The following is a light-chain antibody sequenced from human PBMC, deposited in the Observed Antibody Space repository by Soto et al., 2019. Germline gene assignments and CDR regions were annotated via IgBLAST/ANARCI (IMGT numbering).Light chain of an antibody. CDR3: QQYGSSPPIT. CDR1: QSVSSN. Sequence: EMQMAESPATVAVGEGGITTLXXRASQSVSSNLAWYQQNPGQAPRLFXYGASSRATGIPDRFSGSGSGTDFTLTISRLEPEDFALYYCQQYGSSPPITFGQGTRLEI. CDR2: GAS. J-gene: IGKJ5*01. V-gene: IGKV3-20*01.